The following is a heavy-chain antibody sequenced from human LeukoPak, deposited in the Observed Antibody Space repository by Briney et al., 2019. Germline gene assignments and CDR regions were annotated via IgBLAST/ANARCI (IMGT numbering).Heavy chain of an antibody. J-gene: IGHJ5*02. Sequence: SETLSLTCTVSGGSISSYYWTWIRQPAGRKLEWIGRIYSSGNTDYNPSLKSRVTMSVDTSKNHFSLKMTSVTAADTAVYYCARGVVAAAGTIPSNWFDPWGQGTLVTVSS. D-gene: IGHD6-13*01. CDR1: GGSISSYY. CDR3: ARGVVAAAGTIPSNWFDP. CDR2: IYSSGNT. V-gene: IGHV4-4*07.